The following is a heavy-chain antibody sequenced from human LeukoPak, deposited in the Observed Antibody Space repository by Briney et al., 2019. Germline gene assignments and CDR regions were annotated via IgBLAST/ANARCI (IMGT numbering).Heavy chain of an antibody. D-gene: IGHD6-19*01. Sequence: ASVKVSCKASGYTFTGYYMHWVRQAPGQGLEWMGWINPDSGGTNYAQKFQGRVTMTRDTSISTAYMELSRLRSDDTAVYYCARGGVGAGTGAFDLWGQGTMVTVSS. CDR2: INPDSGGT. CDR1: GYTFTGYY. V-gene: IGHV1-2*02. CDR3: ARGGVGAGTGAFDL. J-gene: IGHJ3*01.